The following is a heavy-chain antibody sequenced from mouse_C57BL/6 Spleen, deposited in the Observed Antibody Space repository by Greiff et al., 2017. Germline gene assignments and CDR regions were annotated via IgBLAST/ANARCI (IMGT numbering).Heavy chain of an antibody. J-gene: IGHJ4*01. D-gene: IGHD1-1*01. CDR3: ARGDYYGSSYVDYAMDY. CDR1: GYTFTSYW. CDR2: IDPSDSYT. V-gene: IGHV1-69*01. Sequence: QVQLQQPGAELVMPGASVKLSCKASGYTFTSYWMHWVKQRPGQGLEWIGEIDPSDSYTNYNQKFKGKSTLTVDKSSSTAYMQLSSLTSEDSAVYYCARGDYYGSSYVDYAMDYWGQGTSVTVSS.